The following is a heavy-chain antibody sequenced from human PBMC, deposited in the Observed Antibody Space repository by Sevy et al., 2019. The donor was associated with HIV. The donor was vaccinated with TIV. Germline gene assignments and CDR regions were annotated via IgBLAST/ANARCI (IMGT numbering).Heavy chain of an antibody. CDR2: IWYDGSHK. CDR3: ARTFDFWSTYQTGSYYYYGLDV. Sequence: GGSLRLSCVASGFSLSSHGMHWVCQAPGKGLEWVSLIWYDGSHKFYADSVKGRFTISRDNSKNTLYLQMNSLRAEDTAVYYCARTFDFWSTYQTGSYYYYGLDVWGQGTTVTVSS. D-gene: IGHD3-3*01. V-gene: IGHV3-33*01. CDR1: GFSLSSHG. J-gene: IGHJ6*02.